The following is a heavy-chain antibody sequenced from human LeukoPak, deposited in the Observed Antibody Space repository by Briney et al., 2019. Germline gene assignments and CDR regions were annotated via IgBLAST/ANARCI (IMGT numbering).Heavy chain of an antibody. CDR3: ARVSWFPGTLYYYMDV. D-gene: IGHD1-1*01. CDR1: GGSISSYY. J-gene: IGHJ6*03. CDR2: IYYSGST. V-gene: IGHV4-59*01. Sequence: SETLSLTCTVSGGSISSYYWSWIRQPPGKGLEWIGYIYYSGSTYYNSSLKSRVTISVDTSKNQFSLKLSSVTAADTAVYYCARVSWFPGTLYYYMDVWGKGTTVTVSS.